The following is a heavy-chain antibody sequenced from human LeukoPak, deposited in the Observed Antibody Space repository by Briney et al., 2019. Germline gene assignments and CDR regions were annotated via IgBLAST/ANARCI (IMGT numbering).Heavy chain of an antibody. CDR1: GFTFSSYS. Sequence: KPGGSLRLSCTASGFTFSSYSMNWVRQTPGKGLEWVSSISSSTYIYYTDSVKGRFTISRHNAKNSLYLQMNSLRAEDTAVYYCAVYGSGFNPWGQGTLVTVSP. CDR3: AVYGSGFNP. D-gene: IGHD3-10*01. V-gene: IGHV3-21*01. CDR2: ISSSTYI. J-gene: IGHJ5*02.